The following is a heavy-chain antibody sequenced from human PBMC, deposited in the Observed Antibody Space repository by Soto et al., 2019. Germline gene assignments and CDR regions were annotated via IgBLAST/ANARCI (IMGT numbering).Heavy chain of an antibody. V-gene: IGHV1-69*01. Sequence: QVQLVQSGAEVRKPGSSVKVSCKASGGTFSRHAISWVRQAPGQGLEWMVGIIPIFGTANHAKKFQGRVKIIADESTSTVYMELSSLRSEDTAMYYCARGWGYDSNDYYYAYWGQGTLVIVSS. J-gene: IGHJ4*02. CDR2: IIPIFGTA. D-gene: IGHD3-22*01. CDR3: ARGWGYDSNDYYYAY. CDR1: GGTFSRHA.